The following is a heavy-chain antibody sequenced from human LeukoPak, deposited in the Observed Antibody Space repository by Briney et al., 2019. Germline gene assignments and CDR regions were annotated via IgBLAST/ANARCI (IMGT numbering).Heavy chain of an antibody. Sequence: GGSLPLSCSASGFSFGDYDMNWIRQAPGKGLEWVAYIRNDGSTIYDADSVRGRFTISRDNAEKSLYLQMNSLRAEDTAVYYCAREGRGYYGDFDFWGQGTLVTVSS. J-gene: IGHJ4*02. CDR3: AREGRGYYGDFDF. CDR1: GFSFGDYD. V-gene: IGHV3-11*01. D-gene: IGHD3-22*01. CDR2: IRNDGSTI.